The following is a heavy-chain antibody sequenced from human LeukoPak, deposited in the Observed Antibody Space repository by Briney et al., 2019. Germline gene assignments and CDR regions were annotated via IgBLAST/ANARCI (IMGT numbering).Heavy chain of an antibody. CDR3: ARDPRITMVRGVITNPYYYYYMDV. D-gene: IGHD3-10*01. CDR2: INPSGGST. Sequence: ASVKVSCKASGYTFTSYYMHWVRQAPGQGREWMGIINPSGGSTSYAQKFQGRVTMTRDMSTSTVYMELSSLRSEDTAVYYCARDPRITMVRGVITNPYYYYYMDVWGKGTTVTVSS. CDR1: GYTFTSYY. J-gene: IGHJ6*03. V-gene: IGHV1-46*01.